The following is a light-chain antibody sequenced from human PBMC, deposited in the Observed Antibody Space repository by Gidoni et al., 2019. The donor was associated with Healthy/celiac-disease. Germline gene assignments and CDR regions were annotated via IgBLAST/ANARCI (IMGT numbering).Light chain of an antibody. CDR3: QQSYSTPRSIT. J-gene: IGKJ5*01. CDR1: QSISSY. Sequence: DLQMTKSPSSLSASVGDRVTITCRASQSISSYLNWYQQKPGKAPKLLIYAASSLQSGVPSRFSGSGSGTDFTLTISSLQPEDFATYYCQQSYSTPRSITFGQGTRLEIK. V-gene: IGKV1-39*01. CDR2: AAS.